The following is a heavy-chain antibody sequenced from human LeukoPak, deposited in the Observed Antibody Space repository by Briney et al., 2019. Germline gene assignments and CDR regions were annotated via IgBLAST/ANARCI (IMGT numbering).Heavy chain of an antibody. Sequence: GGSLRLSCAASGFTLSSYGMHWVRQAPGKGLEWVAFIRYDGSSNYYADSVKGRFTISRDNSKNTLYLQMNSLRPEDTAVYYCASERDYSDSNAFDMWGQGTMVTVSS. CDR2: IRYDGSSN. J-gene: IGHJ3*02. D-gene: IGHD4-11*01. CDR3: ASERDYSDSNAFDM. V-gene: IGHV3-30*02. CDR1: GFTLSSYG.